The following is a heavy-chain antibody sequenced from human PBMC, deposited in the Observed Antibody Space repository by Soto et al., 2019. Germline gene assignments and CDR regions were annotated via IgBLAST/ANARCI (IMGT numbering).Heavy chain of an antibody. CDR2: INSSGGST. D-gene: IGHD3-10*01. CDR1: GYTFTSYY. CDR3: GRRGQFDY. V-gene: IGHV1-46*01. Sequence: SVQVSCKASGYTFTSYYIHWVRQPAARELEGMGIINSSGGSTNYAQKFQGRVTMTRDTSTRTVYMELGSHRSEDTAVYYCGRRGQFDYWGQGTLVTVSS. J-gene: IGHJ4*02.